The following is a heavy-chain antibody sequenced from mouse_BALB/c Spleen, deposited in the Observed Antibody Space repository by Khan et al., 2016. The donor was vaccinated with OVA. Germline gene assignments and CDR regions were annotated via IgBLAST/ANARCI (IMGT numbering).Heavy chain of an antibody. CDR3: AREEALYYFAY. CDR1: GYIFTSYG. D-gene: IGHD3-2*02. Sequence: QVQLQQSGAELVRPGASVKLSCKTSGYIFTSYGIHWVQQRSGQGLAWIARIYPETDHTYYNDKLKGKATLTADKSSSTAYMQLSSLNSEDSAVYFCAREEALYYFAYWGQGTTLTVSS. J-gene: IGHJ2*01. CDR2: IYPETDHT. V-gene: IGHV1S132*01.